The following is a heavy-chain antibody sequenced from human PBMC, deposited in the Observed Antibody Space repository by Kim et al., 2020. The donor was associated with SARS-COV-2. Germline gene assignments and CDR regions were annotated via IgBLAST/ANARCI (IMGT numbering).Heavy chain of an antibody. CDR3: ARHFPYGSGSFDY. Sequence: NETHKSRESISEETSKNKVALKMSAVNAEDTAVYYCARHFPYGSGSFDYWGQGTLVTVSS. D-gene: IGHD3-10*01. J-gene: IGHJ4*02. V-gene: IGHV4-39*01.